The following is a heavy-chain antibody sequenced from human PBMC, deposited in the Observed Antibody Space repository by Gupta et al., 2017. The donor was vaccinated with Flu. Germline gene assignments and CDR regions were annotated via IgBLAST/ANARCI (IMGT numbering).Heavy chain of an antibody. CDR1: GYSFGSYD. V-gene: IGHV1-8*01. D-gene: IGHD4-17*01. CDR3: AXRIKDYVYYYLDD. Sequence: QVQLVQSGAEVKKPGASVKVSCKASGYSFGSYDINWVRQASGQGPEWMGWMNPNSGNTGYAQKFQGRVTMTRNNSIGTAYMELTSLRSEXTXVYYCAXRIKDYVYYYLDDWGRGTTVTVSS. CDR2: MNPNSGNT. J-gene: IGHJ6*03.